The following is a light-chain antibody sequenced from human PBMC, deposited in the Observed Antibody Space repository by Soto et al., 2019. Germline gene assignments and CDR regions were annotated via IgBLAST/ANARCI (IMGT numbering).Light chain of an antibody. Sequence: DIQLTQSPSFLSASVGKRATITCRAGQGISSNLAWYQQKQGKAPRLLIYGASTWQSGVPSRFSGSASGTTFTLTINNLQPEDFATYYCQQLNNFPRTFGQGTKVE. CDR2: GAS. J-gene: IGKJ1*01. V-gene: IGKV1-9*01. CDR3: QQLNNFPRT. CDR1: QGISSN.